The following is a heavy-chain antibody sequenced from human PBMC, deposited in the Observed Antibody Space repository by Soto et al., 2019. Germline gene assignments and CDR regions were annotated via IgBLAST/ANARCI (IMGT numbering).Heavy chain of an antibody. CDR1: GSPFSDYA. D-gene: IGHD2-15*01. CDR3: ARDHGCGGSSKGAFDI. V-gene: IGHV3-23*01. Sequence: GGSLRLSCVASGSPFSDYAMSWVRQAQGKGLEWVSSLSGSGDYSFYADTVKGRFTISRDNSKNTLYLQMNSLRDEDTALFYCARDHGCGGSSKGAFDIWGQGTMVTVSS. CDR2: LSGSGDYS. J-gene: IGHJ3*02.